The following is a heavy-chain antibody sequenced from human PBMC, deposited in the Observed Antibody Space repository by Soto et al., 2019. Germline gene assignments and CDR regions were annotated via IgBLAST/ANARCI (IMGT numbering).Heavy chain of an antibody. CDR3: ARTPNNGRAGVYGMDV. Sequence: QVLLVQSGAEVKKPGASVKVSCKASGYTFTDYYIHWVRQAPGQGLEWMGWIDGDSGDTKYAQNFQDWVTMTRDTSINTAYVELSRLTSDDTAVYYCARTPNNGRAGVYGMDVWGQGTTVIVSS. CDR1: GYTFTDYY. CDR2: IDGDSGDT. V-gene: IGHV1-2*04. D-gene: IGHD1-26*01. J-gene: IGHJ6*02.